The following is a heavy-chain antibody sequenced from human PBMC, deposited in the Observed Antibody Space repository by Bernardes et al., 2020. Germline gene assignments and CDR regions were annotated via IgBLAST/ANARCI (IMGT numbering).Heavy chain of an antibody. D-gene: IGHD1-1*01. J-gene: IGHJ4*02. CDR1: GFTVSNNY. Sequence: GGSLRLSCAASGFTVSNNYMSWVRQAPGKGLEWVSVIYTSGTTYYADSVKGRFTISRDNSKNTLYLQMNSLRAEDTAVYYCARDIGKSGDYWGQGTLVTVSS. CDR2: IYTSGTT. V-gene: IGHV3-53*01. CDR3: ARDIGKSGDY.